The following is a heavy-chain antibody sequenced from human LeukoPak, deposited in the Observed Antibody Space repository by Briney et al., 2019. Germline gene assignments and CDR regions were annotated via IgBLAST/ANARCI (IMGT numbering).Heavy chain of an antibody. CDR3: AREPKLKRWFDC. V-gene: IGHV3-7*01. CDR1: GFTLSSNW. J-gene: IGHJ4*02. CDR2: IRQDGSEK. Sequence: GGSLTLSCAASGFTLSSNWMSWVRQAPGKGLEWVANIRQDGSEKWYVDSVKGRFTISRDNAKNSLYLHMNSLRAEDTAVYYCAREPKLKRWFDCWGQGTLVTVSS. D-gene: IGHD5-24*01.